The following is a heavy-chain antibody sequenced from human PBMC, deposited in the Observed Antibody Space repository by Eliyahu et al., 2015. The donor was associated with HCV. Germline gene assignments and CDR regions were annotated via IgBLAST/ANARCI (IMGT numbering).Heavy chain of an antibody. Sequence: QVQLVQSGAEVKKPGSSVKVSCKASGGTFSSYSINWVRQAPGQGPEWMGGIIPIFGRANYAQKFQGRVTITADESTSTAYMELSRLRSEDTAVYYCAREGWPDTAMVNPFDYWGQGTLVTVSS. V-gene: IGHV1-69*01. J-gene: IGHJ4*02. CDR3: AREGWPDTAMVNPFDY. CDR1: GGTFSSYS. CDR2: IIPIFGRA. D-gene: IGHD5-18*01.